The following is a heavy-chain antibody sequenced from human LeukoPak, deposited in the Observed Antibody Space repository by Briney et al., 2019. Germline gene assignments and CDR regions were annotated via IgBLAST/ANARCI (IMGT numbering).Heavy chain of an antibody. D-gene: IGHD3-10*01. J-gene: IGHJ5*02. CDR3: ARGYYGSGSQRWFDP. CDR2: IYYSGST. Sequence: SETLSLTCTVSGGSISSYYWSWIRQPPGKGLEWSGYIYYSGSTNYNPSLKSRVTISVDTSKNQFSLKLSSVTAADTAVYYCARGYYGSGSQRWFDPWGQGTLVTVSS. CDR1: GGSISSYY. V-gene: IGHV4-59*01.